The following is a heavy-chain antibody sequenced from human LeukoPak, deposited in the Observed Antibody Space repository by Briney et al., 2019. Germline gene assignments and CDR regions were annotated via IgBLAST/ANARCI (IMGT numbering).Heavy chain of an antibody. D-gene: IGHD2-21*02. CDR2: ISSSGSTI. V-gene: IGHV3-11*04. CDR3: ARASTRGYCGGDCGPFDP. CDR1: GFTFSDYY. J-gene: IGHJ5*02. Sequence: GGSLRLSCAASGFTFSDYYMSWIRQAPGKGLEWVSYISSSGSTIYYADSVKGRFTISRDNAKNSLYLQMNSLRAEDTAVYYCARASTRGYCGGDCGPFDPWGQGTLVTVSS.